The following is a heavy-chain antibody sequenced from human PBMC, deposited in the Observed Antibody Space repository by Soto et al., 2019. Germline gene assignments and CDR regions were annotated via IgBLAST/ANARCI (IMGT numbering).Heavy chain of an antibody. Sequence: EVQLVESGGGLVQPGGSLRLSCAASGFTFSSYEMNWVRQAPGKGLEWVSYISSSGSTIYYADSVKGRFTISRDNAKNSLYLQMNSLRAEDTAVYYCARDSVAGLYYYGMDVWGQGTTVTVSS. CDR3: ARDSVAGLYYYGMDV. CDR2: ISSSGSTI. CDR1: GFTFSSYE. J-gene: IGHJ6*02. D-gene: IGHD6-19*01. V-gene: IGHV3-48*03.